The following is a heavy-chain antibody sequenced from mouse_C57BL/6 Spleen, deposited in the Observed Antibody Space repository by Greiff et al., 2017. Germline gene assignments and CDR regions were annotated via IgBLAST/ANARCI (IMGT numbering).Heavy chain of an antibody. CDR3: ARTDYYSSSYEYFDV. D-gene: IGHD1-1*01. CDR2: ISSGSSTI. CDR1: GFTFSDYG. J-gene: IGHJ1*03. Sequence: EVMLVESGGGLVKPGGSLKLSCAASGFTFSDYGMHWVRQAPEKGLEWVAYISSGSSTIYYADTVKGRFTISRDNAKNTLFLQMTSLRSEDTAMYYCARTDYYSSSYEYFDVWGTGTTVTVSS. V-gene: IGHV5-17*01.